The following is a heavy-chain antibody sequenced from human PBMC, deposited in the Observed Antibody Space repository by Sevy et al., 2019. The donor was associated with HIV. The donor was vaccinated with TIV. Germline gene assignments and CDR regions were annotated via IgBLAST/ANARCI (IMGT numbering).Heavy chain of an antibody. D-gene: IGHD2-2*02. J-gene: IGHJ6*02. CDR1: GYTFTSYG. CDR3: ARDLYLGYCSSTSCYTSYYSYGMDV. V-gene: IGHV1-18*01. Sequence: ASVKVSCKASGYTFTSYGISWVQQAPGQGREWMGWISAYNGNTNYAQKLQGRVTMTTDTSTSTAYMELRSLRSDDTAVYYCARDLYLGYCSSTSCYTSYYSYGMDVWGQGTTVTVSS. CDR2: ISAYNGNT.